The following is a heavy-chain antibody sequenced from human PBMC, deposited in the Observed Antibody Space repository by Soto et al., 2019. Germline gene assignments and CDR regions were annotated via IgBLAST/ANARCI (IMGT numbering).Heavy chain of an antibody. CDR2: IKSNIDGGTA. V-gene: IGHV3-15*01. CDR3: SYLYFDH. CDR1: GFTFNNAW. Sequence: EVQVVESGGGLVRPGGSLRLSCATSGFTFNNAWMSWVRQAPGKGLEWVGYIKSNIDGGTADYAAPVKGRFTISRDESKNMLYLQMNSLKTEDTAVYYCSYLYFDHWGQGTLVAVSS. D-gene: IGHD1-26*01. J-gene: IGHJ4*02.